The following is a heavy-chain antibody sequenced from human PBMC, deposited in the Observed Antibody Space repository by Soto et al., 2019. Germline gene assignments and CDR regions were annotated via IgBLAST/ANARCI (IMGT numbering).Heavy chain of an antibody. Sequence: LRLSCAASGFTFGDYAMHWVRQVPGKGLEWVSGFKWNSGDVGYADSVKGRFTISRDNAKNSLYLQMNSLRPEDTAVYYCAKDRSSGSPYYGMDFWGQGTMVTVSS. CDR3: AKDRSSGSPYYGMDF. CDR2: FKWNSGDV. J-gene: IGHJ6*02. V-gene: IGHV3-9*01. CDR1: GFTFGDYA. D-gene: IGHD3-10*01.